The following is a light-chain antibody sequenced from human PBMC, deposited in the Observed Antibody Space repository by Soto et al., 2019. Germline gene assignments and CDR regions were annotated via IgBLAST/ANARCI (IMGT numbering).Light chain of an antibody. CDR1: QGIRND. V-gene: IGKV1-17*01. CDR2: DAS. J-gene: IGKJ1*01. CDR3: QQYNSYWT. Sequence: DIQMTQSPSSLSASVGDRVTITCRASQGIRNDLGWYQQKPGKAPKVLIYDASTLKSGVPSRFSGSGSGTDFTLTISSLQPDDFAIYYCQQYNSYWTFGQGTKVDI.